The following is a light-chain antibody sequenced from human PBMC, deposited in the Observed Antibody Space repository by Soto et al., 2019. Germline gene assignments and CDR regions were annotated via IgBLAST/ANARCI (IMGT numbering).Light chain of an antibody. V-gene: IGKV1-5*03. CDR2: MAS. CDR3: QHHDSYSPSWP. Sequence: EIQMTHFPSTLSPLLGDRATIICRASQSNRSWLAWYQQKPGKAPKLLIYMASSLESEVPSRFSGSGSGTEFTLTISSLQPDDSATYYCQHHDSYSPSWPFGQGTKVDIK. J-gene: IGKJ1*01. CDR1: QSNRSW.